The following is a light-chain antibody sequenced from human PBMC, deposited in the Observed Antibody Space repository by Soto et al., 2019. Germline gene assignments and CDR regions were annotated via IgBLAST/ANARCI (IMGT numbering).Light chain of an antibody. V-gene: IGLV2-14*01. CDR3: SSHTSVNTRV. CDR1: SSDVGSYDY. CDR2: EVT. J-gene: IGLJ1*01. Sequence: QSALTQPASVSGSPGQSIAISCTGTSSDVGSYDYVSWYQQHPDKAPKLMIYEVTQRPSGVSNRFSGSKSGNTASLTISGLQAEDEADYYCSSHTSVNTRVFGTGTKDTDL.